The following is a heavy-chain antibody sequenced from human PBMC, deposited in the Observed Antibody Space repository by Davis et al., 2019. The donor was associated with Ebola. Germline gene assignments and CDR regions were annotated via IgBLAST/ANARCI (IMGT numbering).Heavy chain of an antibody. J-gene: IGHJ4*02. D-gene: IGHD6-13*01. V-gene: IGHV4-38-2*02. CDR3: ARGSIAAAGGEIDY. CDR2: IYHSGST. CDR1: GYSISSGYY. Sequence: PSETLSLTCTVSGYSISSGYYWGWIRQPPGKGLEWIGSIYHSGSTYYNPSLKSRVTISVDTSKNQFSLKLSSVTAADTAVYYCARGSIAAAGGEIDYWGQGTLVTVSS.